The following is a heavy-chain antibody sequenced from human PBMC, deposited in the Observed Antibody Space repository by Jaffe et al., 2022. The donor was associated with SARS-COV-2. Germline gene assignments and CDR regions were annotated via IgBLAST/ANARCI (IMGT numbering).Heavy chain of an antibody. Sequence: QVQLVESGGGVVQPGRSLRLSCAASGFTLSSYTMHWVRQAPGKGLEWVAVISHDGSNKHYADSVKGRFTISRDISKNTLFLQMNSLRAEDTAVYYCARDLVHDSSDYWGQGTLVTVSS. CDR2: ISHDGSNK. CDR1: GFTLSSYT. D-gene: IGHD3-22*01. CDR3: ARDLVHDSSDY. V-gene: IGHV3-30*04. J-gene: IGHJ4*02.